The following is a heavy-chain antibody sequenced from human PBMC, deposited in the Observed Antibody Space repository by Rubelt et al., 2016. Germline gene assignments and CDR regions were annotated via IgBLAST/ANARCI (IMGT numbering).Heavy chain of an antibody. D-gene: IGHD3-10*01. CDR3: ARVGGCWFLDP. J-gene: IGHJ5*02. Sequence: QVQLQQWGAGLLKPSETLSLTCAVYGGSFSGYYWSWIRQAPGKGLEWIGEINHSGKTNYNPSLKSRVTVSVDTSKNQFPRKLGCVTAADTAVDYCARVGGCWFLDPGGRGTLGTVSS. CDR1: GGSFSGYY. V-gene: IGHV4-34*01. CDR2: INHSGKT.